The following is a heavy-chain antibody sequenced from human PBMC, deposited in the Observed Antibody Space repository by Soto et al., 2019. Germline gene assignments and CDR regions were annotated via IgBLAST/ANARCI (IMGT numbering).Heavy chain of an antibody. CDR3: ATYFRGEGGRGY. CDR2: IYHSGSP. Sequence: PSETMSLTCAVYGGSFSGYYWSWISQPPGKGLEWIGEIYHSGSPKYNPSLKSRVNISMDTSKNQVSLTLNSVTAADTAVYFCATYFRGEGGRGYWGPGTQVTVSS. CDR1: GGSFSGYY. V-gene: IGHV4-34*01. J-gene: IGHJ4*01. D-gene: IGHD3-16*01.